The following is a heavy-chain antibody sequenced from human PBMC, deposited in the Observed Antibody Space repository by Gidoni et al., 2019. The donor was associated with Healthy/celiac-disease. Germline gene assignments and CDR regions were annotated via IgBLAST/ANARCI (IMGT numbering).Heavy chain of an antibody. CDR1: GLPFSNAW. Sequence: EVQLVESGGGLVKPGGSLRLSCAASGLPFSNAWMSWVRQAPGKGLEWVVRIKSKTDGGTTDYAAPVKGRFTISRDDSKNTLYLQMNSLKTEDTAVYYCTTDTAAAGDYWGQGTLVTVSS. CDR2: IKSKTDGGTT. D-gene: IGHD6-13*01. CDR3: TTDTAAAGDY. V-gene: IGHV3-15*01. J-gene: IGHJ4*02.